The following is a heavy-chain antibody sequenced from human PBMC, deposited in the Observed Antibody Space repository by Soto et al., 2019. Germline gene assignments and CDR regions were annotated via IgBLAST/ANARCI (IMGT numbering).Heavy chain of an antibody. CDR2: IIPIFTTA. V-gene: IGHV1-69*12. Sequence: QVQLVQSGAEVKKPGSSVKVSCKASGDTFSSCAISWVRQAPGQGLEWMGGIIPIFTTANYAQKFQGRVTITADDPTNTAYIELSSLTSEATAVYYCVRTPPRTTATAYYFDYWCQGTLVTVSS. J-gene: IGHJ4*02. CDR1: GDTFSSCA. D-gene: IGHD4-17*01. CDR3: VRTPPRTTATAYYFDY.